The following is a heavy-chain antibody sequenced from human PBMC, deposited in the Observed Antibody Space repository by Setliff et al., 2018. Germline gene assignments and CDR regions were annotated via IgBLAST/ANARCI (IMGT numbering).Heavy chain of an antibody. Sequence: SETLSLTCTVSGGSISSSSHYWGWIRQPPGKGLEWIGSVYYSGYTYSKPSLQSRVSMSVDASKNQFSLKLASVTAADTAVYYCGRVDFTMIQGVVGHWGQGTLVTVSS. D-gene: IGHD3-10*01. CDR3: GRVDFTMIQGVVGH. CDR2: VYYSGYT. J-gene: IGHJ1*01. CDR1: GGSISSSSHY. V-gene: IGHV4-39*07.